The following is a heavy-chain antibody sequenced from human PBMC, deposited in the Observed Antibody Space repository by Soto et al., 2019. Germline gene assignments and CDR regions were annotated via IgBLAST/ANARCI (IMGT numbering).Heavy chain of an antibody. CDR1: GGSFSGYY. J-gene: IGHJ2*01. V-gene: IGHV4-34*01. Sequence: QVQLQQWGAGPLRPLETLSLTCGVSGGSFSGYYWAWIRQSPGKGLEWIGEIKDRGSINYNPSLKSRVSISVDTSKNHYSLKLRSVTAADTAVYYCARESHDISTGPPCVWYCDLWGRGTLVTVSS. D-gene: IGHD3-9*01. CDR3: ARESHDISTGPPCVWYCDL. CDR2: IKDRGSI.